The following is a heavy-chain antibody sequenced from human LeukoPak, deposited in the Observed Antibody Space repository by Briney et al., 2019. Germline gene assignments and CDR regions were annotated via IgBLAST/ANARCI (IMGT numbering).Heavy chain of an antibody. J-gene: IGHJ3*02. V-gene: IGHV4-4*02. D-gene: IGHD4-17*01. Sequence: SETLSLTCAISGGSITSSNWWTWVRQPPGKGLEWVGEIYLRGNTNYNPSLESRVSISVDESKTQLSLRLESVTAADTAVYYCAREAMTTRTKGAFDIWGQGTMVTVSS. CDR3: AREAMTTRTKGAFDI. CDR2: IYLRGNT. CDR1: GGSITSSNW.